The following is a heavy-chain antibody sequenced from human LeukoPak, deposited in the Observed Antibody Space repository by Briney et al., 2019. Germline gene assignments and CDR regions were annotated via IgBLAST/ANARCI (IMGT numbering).Heavy chain of an antibody. Sequence: GASVKVSCKASGYTLTSYDINWVRQATGQGLEWMGWMNPNSGNTGYAQKFQGRVTMTRNTSISTAYMELSSLRSEDTAVYYCAREGYDILTGYYSAYYYYYGMDVWGQGTTVTVSS. CDR3: AREGYDILTGYYSAYYYYYGMDV. J-gene: IGHJ6*02. CDR1: GYTLTSYD. V-gene: IGHV1-8*01. CDR2: MNPNSGNT. D-gene: IGHD3-9*01.